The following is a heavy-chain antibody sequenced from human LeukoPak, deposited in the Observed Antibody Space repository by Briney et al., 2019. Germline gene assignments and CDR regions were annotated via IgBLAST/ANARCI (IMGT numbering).Heavy chain of an antibody. D-gene: IGHD3-10*01. CDR3: ASLTYGPDY. V-gene: IGHV3-74*01. CDR1: GFTFSNFW. CDR2: INDDGSAT. J-gene: IGHJ4*02. Sequence: VGSLRLSCAASGFTFSNFWMHWVRQAPGKGLVWVSGINDDGSATYYVDSVKGRFTISRDNAKNTLSLQMNSLRAEDTAVYYCASLTYGPDYWGQGTLVTVSS.